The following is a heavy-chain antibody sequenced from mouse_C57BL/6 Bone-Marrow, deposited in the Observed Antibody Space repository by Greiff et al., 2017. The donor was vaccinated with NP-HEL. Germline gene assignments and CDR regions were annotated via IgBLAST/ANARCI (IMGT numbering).Heavy chain of an antibody. CDR1: GYTFTDYY. CDR3: ARWGYYGSSPYWYFDV. Sequence: VQLQQSGPELVKPGASVKISCKASGYTFTDYYMNWVKQSHGKSLEWIGDINPNNGGTSYNQKFKGKATLTVDQSSSTAYMELRSLTSEDSAVYYCARWGYYGSSPYWYFDVWGTGTTVTVSS. J-gene: IGHJ1*03. CDR2: INPNNGGT. D-gene: IGHD1-1*01. V-gene: IGHV1-26*01.